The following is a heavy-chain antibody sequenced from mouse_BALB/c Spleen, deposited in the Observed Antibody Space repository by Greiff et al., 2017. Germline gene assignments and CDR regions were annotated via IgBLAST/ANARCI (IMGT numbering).Heavy chain of an antibody. CDR1: GFTFSSYA. V-gene: IGHV5-6-5*01. CDR2: ISSGGST. J-gene: IGHJ3*01. D-gene: IGHD2-13*01. Sequence: EVMLVESGGGLVKPGGSLKLSCAASGFTFSSYAMSWVRQTPEKRLEWVASISSGGSTYYPDSVKGRFTISRDNARNILYLQMSSLKSEDTAMYYCARPIYYGDYAFAYWGQGTLVTVSA. CDR3: ARPIYYGDYAFAY.